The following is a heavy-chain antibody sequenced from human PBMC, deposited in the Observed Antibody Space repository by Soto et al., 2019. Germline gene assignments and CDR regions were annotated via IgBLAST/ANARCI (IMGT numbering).Heavy chain of an antibody. V-gene: IGHV3-33*01. J-gene: IGHJ4*02. D-gene: IGHD2-15*01. CDR1: GFTFSSYG. Sequence: QVQLVESGGGVVQPGRSLRLSCAASGFTFSSYGMHWVRQAPGKGLEWVAVIWYDGSNKYYADSVEGRFTISRDNSKNTLYLQMNSLRAEDTAVYYCARDPGAFWVAREYYFDYWGQGTLVTVSS. CDR3: ARDPGAFWVAREYYFDY. CDR2: IWYDGSNK.